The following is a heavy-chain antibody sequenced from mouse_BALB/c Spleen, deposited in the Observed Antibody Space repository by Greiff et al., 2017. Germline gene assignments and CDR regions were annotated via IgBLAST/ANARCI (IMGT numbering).Heavy chain of an antibody. CDR1: GFNIKDYY. V-gene: IGHV14-4*02. Sequence: VQLQQSGAELVRSGASVKLSCTASGFNIKDYYMHWVKQRPDQGLEWIGWIDPENGDTEYATKFQGKATMTEDTSSNTSYLQLSRLTSEDTVVYYCNVGRDAMDYWGQGTSVTVSS. CDR3: NVGRDAMDY. CDR2: IDPENGDT. J-gene: IGHJ4*01.